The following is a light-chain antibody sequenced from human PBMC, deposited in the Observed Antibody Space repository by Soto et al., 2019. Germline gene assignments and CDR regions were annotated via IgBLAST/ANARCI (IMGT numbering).Light chain of an antibody. CDR3: QQYGSVKVWT. V-gene: IGKV3-20*01. J-gene: IGKJ1*01. CDR2: GAS. CDR1: QSVSSSY. Sequence: EIVLTQSPATLSLSPGERATLSCRSIQSVSSSYLAWYQQKPGQAPRLLIYGASSRATGIPDRFSGSGSGTDFTLTISRLEPEDFAVYYCQQYGSVKVWTFGQGTKV.